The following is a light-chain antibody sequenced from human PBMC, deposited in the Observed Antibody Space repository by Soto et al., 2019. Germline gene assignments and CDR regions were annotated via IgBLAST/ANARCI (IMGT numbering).Light chain of an antibody. CDR3: QQYGSSPPYT. Sequence: EVVLTQSPGTLSLSPGDRATLSCRASQSVSNNYVAWYQQKPGQAPRLLIFGSSDRATGIPDRFSGSGSGTDFTLTISRLEPEDFAVYYCQQYGSSPPYTFGQGTKLEIK. J-gene: IGKJ2*01. CDR1: QSVSNNY. CDR2: GSS. V-gene: IGKV3-20*01.